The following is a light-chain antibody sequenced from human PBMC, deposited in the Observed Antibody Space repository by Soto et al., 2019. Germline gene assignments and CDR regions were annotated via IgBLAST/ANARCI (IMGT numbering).Light chain of an antibody. J-gene: IGLJ1*01. Sequence: QSVLTQPASVSGSPGQSITISCTGTSSDVGNYNFVSWYQHHAGTAPKLIIYQVTNRPSGVSDRFSGSKSGDTASLTISGLQAEDEADYYCTSYTSSSSYVFGTGTKVTVL. CDR3: TSYTSSSSYV. CDR1: SSDVGNYNF. V-gene: IGLV2-14*01. CDR2: QVT.